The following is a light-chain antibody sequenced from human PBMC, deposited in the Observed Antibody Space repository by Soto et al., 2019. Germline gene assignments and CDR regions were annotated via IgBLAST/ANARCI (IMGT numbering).Light chain of an antibody. Sequence: QSALTQPRSVSGSPGQSVTISCSGTSSDVGGYDFVSWYQQYPGKAPKMMIFDVTHRPSGVPDRFSGSKSGNTASLTISGLQADDEADYYCCSYAGDYVVFGGGTQLTVL. CDR2: DVT. V-gene: IGLV2-11*01. CDR1: SSDVGGYDF. CDR3: CSYAGDYVV. J-gene: IGLJ2*01.